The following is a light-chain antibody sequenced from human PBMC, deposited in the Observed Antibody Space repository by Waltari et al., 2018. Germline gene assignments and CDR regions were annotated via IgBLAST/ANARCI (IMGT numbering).Light chain of an antibody. CDR2: EDT. CDR3: YSTEPGDNYRGV. V-gene: IGLV3-10*01. J-gene: IGLJ3*02. CDR1: ALTRKD. Sequence: SYELTQSPSVSVSPGQTVRITCSGDALTRKDVCWYQQKSGQPPVLLIYEDTKRPPGIPERFSGSSSGTVATLTLTGAQVDDDADYYCYSTEPGDNYRGVFAGGTKLTVL.